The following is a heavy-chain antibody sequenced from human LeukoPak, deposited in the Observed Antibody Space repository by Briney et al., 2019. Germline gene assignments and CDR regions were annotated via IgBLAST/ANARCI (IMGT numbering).Heavy chain of an antibody. CDR2: IKWNGGST. CDR1: GFTFDDYG. D-gene: IGHD1-26*01. Sequence: GGSLRLSCAASGFTFDDYGMSWVRQAPGKGLEWVSGIKWNGGSTGYADSVKGRFTISRDNAKNSLYLQMNSLRAEDTALYYCARDSTNLGIVGARYSSYWGQGTLVTVSS. CDR3: ARDSTNLGIVGARYSSY. J-gene: IGHJ4*02. V-gene: IGHV3-20*04.